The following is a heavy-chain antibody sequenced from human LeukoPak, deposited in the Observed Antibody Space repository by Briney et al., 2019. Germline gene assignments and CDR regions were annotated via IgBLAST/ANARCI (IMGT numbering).Heavy chain of an antibody. Sequence: PGGSLRLSCAASGFTFTYYGMHWVRQAPGKGLEWVAFIRYEGNEKYYADSVKGRFTISRDNSKNTLYLQMNGLRAEDTAVYYCAKGTLLRYFDWLSSLGYFDYWGQGTLVTVSS. CDR3: AKGTLLRYFDWLSSLGYFDY. CDR1: GFTFTYYG. J-gene: IGHJ4*02. V-gene: IGHV3-30*02. CDR2: IRYEGNEK. D-gene: IGHD3-9*01.